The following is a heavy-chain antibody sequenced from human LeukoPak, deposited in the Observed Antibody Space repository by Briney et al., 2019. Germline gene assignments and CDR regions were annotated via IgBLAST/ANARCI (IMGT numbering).Heavy chain of an antibody. V-gene: IGHV4-59*01. CDR2: IYYSGTT. Sequence: SSETLSLTCTVSGGSITRSYWSWFRQPPGGELESIGYIYYSGTTKSNPSLESRVTISVDTSKNQLSLKLSFVTAADTATYYCGGEPRLLDVWGKGITVTVSS. CDR1: GGSITRSY. J-gene: IGHJ6*04. CDR3: GGEPRLLDV. D-gene: IGHD2-15*01.